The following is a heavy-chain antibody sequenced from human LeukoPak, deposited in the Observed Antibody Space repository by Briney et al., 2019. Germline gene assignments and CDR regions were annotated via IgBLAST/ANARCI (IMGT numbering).Heavy chain of an antibody. CDR2: INDSGTT. V-gene: IGHV4-34*01. CDR1: GGSFSGYY. D-gene: IGHD3-10*01. CDR3: ARSETYYYGSSYGMDV. J-gene: IGHJ6*02. Sequence: ASETLSLTCDVYGGSFSGYYWSWIRQPPGKGLEWIGEINDSGTTNYNLSLKSRVTISVDTSKNQFSLNLSSVTAADTAVYYCARSETYYYGSSYGMDVWGQGTTVTVSS.